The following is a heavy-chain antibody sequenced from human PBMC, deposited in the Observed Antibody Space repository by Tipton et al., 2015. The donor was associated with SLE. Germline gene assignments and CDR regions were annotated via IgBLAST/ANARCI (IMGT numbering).Heavy chain of an antibody. CDR2: IYNSGST. CDR3: ARLQFIFGGMDV. Sequence: TLSLTCTVSGDSVSSGGYYWSWIRQHPVKGLEWIGYIYNSGSTYYSPSLKSRVTISADTSKNQFSLKLSSVTAADTAVYICARLQFIFGGMDVWCKGTTVTVSS. J-gene: IGHJ6*04. D-gene: IGHD3-3*01. CDR1: GDSVSSGGYY. V-gene: IGHV4-31*03.